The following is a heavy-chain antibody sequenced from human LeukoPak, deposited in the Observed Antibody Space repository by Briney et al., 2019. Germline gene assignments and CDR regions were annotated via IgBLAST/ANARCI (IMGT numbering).Heavy chain of an antibody. V-gene: IGHV3-7*01. CDR3: ARHIPLYGSGSYPFRY. Sequence: GGSLRLSCVASGFTFSNYWMSWVRQAPGKGLEWVANVKPDESEKYYGDSVRGRFTISRDNAKNSLYLQMHSLRVDDTAVYYCARHIPLYGSGSYPFRYWGQGTLVTVSS. CDR1: GFTFSNYW. D-gene: IGHD3-10*01. J-gene: IGHJ4*02. CDR2: VKPDESEK.